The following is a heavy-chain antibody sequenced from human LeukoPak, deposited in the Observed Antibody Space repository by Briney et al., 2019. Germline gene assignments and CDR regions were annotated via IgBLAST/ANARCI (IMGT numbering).Heavy chain of an antibody. CDR3: ARPSWEDGDYNY. D-gene: IGHD4-17*01. CDR2: INPNSGGT. J-gene: IGHJ4*02. Sequence: ASVKVSCTASGYTFTGYYMHWVRQAPGQGLEWMGWINPNSGGTNYAQKFQGRVTMTRDTSISTAYMELSRLRSDDTAVYYCARPSWEDGDYNYWGQGTLVTVSS. V-gene: IGHV1-2*02. CDR1: GYTFTGYY.